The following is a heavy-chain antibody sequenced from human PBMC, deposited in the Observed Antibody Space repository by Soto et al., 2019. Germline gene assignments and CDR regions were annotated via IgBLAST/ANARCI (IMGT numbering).Heavy chain of an antibody. CDR2: ISAYNGNT. D-gene: IGHD6-19*01. CDR1: GYTFTSYC. J-gene: IGHJ4*02. CDR3: ARDLYSSGWYRVDY. V-gene: IGHV1-18*01. Sequence: GASVKVSCKASGYTFTSYCISWVRQAPGQGLEWMGWISAYNGNTNYAQKLQGRVTMTTDTSTSTAYMELRSLRSDDTAVYYCARDLYSSGWYRVDYWGQGTLVTVSS.